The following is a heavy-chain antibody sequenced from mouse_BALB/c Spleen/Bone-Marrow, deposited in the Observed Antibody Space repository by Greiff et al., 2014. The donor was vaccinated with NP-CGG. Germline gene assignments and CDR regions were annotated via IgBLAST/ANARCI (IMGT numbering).Heavy chain of an antibody. V-gene: IGHV2-2*02. D-gene: IGHD2-2*01. Sequence: QVQLQQSGPGLVQPSQSLSITCTVSGFSLTSYGVHWVRQSPGKGLEWLGVIWSSGSTDYNAAFISRLSISKDNSKSQVFFKMNSLQANDTAIYYCARRGYAWFAYWGQGTLVTVSA. J-gene: IGHJ3*01. CDR2: IWSSGST. CDR1: GFSLTSYG. CDR3: ARRGYAWFAY.